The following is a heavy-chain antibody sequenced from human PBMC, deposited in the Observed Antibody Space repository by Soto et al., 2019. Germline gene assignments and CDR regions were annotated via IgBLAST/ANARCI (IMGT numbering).Heavy chain of an antibody. CDR3: ASADSNYAKFGY. CDR2: IYYSGST. D-gene: IGHD4-4*01. Sequence: SEPLSLTCTVSGGSVSSGSYYWSWIRQPPGKGLEWIGYIYYSGSTNYNPSLKSRVTISVDTSKNQFSLKLSSVTAADTAVYYCASADSNYAKFGYWGQGTLVTVSS. V-gene: IGHV4-61*01. CDR1: GGSVSSGSYY. J-gene: IGHJ4*02.